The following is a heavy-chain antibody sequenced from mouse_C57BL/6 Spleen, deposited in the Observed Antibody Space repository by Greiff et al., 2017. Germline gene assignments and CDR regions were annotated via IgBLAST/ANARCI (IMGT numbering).Heavy chain of an antibody. V-gene: IGHV1-69*01. CDR3: ARSYYDKYFDY. CDR2: IDPSDSYT. CDR1: GYTFTSYW. J-gene: IGHJ2*01. Sequence: QVQLKQPGAELVMPGASVKLSCKASGYTFTSYWMHWVKQRPGQGLEWIGEIDPSDSYTNYNQKFKGKSTLTVDKSSSTAYMQLSSLTSEDSAVYYCARSYYDKYFDYWGQGTTLTVSS. D-gene: IGHD2-4*01.